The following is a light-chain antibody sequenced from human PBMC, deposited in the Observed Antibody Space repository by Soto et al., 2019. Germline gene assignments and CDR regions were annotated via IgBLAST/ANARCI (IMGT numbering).Light chain of an antibody. CDR3: QQTYSSPRT. CDR2: AAS. CDR1: QSISNY. V-gene: IGKV1-39*01. Sequence: DIQMTQSPSSLSASVGDRVTITCRASQSISNYLNWYQQKPGKAPKILVSAASSLRSGVPSRFTGGGSGTDFPLSINSLQPDDYATYYCQQTYSSPRTFDQGTKVEVK. J-gene: IGKJ1*01.